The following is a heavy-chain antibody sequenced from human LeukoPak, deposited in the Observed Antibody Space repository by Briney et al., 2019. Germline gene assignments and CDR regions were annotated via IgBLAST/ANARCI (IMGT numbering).Heavy chain of an antibody. CDR3: ARSRKSYCSGGSCYWFDY. V-gene: IGHV1-69*04. Sequence: SVKVSCKASGGTFSSYAISWVRQAPGQGLEWMGRIIPIFGIANYAQKFQGRVTITADKSTSTAYMELSSLRSEDTAAYYCARSRKSYCSGGSCYWFDYWGQGTLVTVSS. D-gene: IGHD2-15*01. CDR2: IIPIFGIA. CDR1: GGTFSSYA. J-gene: IGHJ4*02.